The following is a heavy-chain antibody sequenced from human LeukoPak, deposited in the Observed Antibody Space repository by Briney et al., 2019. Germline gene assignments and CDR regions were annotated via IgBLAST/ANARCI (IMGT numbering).Heavy chain of an antibody. J-gene: IGHJ5*01. CDR1: AYLCTNYF. CDR3: ARERGPYYYGSGPADS. CDR2: INPDSGRT. D-gene: IGHD3-10*01. V-gene: IGHV1-2*02. Sequence: GASVKVSCKTSAYLCTNYFIHWVRQAPGQGLEWMGWINPDSGRTKYAPRYKGRVSLTRDKSIRTVYMELTGLISDDTAFYYCARERGPYYYGSGPADSWGQGTLVAVSS.